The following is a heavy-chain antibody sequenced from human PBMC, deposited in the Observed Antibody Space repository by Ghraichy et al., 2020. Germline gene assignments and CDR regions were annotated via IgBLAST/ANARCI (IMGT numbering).Heavy chain of an antibody. J-gene: IGHJ6*02. V-gene: IGHV1-18*01. CDR1: GYTFTSYG. Sequence: ASVKVSCKASGYTFTSYGISWVRQAPGQGLEWMGWISAYNGNTNYAQKLQGRVTMTTDTSTSTAYMELRSLRSDDTAVYYCARRSSDWDYYYGMDVWGQGNTVTVSS. CDR3: ARRSSDWDYYYGMDV. D-gene: IGHD2-21*01. CDR2: ISAYNGNT.